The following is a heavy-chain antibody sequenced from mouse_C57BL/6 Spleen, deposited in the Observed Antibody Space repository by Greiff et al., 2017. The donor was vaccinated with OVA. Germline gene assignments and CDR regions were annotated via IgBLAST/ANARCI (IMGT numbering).Heavy chain of an antibody. CDR3: ARGGYDYDGGRFAY. D-gene: IGHD2-4*01. J-gene: IGHJ3*01. CDR1: GYTFTDYY. CDR2: IYPGSGNT. Sequence: SGAELVRPGASVKLSCKASGYTFTDYYINWVKQRPGQGLEWIARIYPGSGNTYYNEKFKGKATLTAEKSSSTAYMQLSSLTSEDSAVYFCARGGYDYDGGRFAYWGQGTLVTVSA. V-gene: IGHV1-76*01.